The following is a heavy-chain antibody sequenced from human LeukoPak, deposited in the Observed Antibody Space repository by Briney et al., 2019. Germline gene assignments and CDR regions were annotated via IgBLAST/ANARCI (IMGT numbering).Heavy chain of an antibody. D-gene: IGHD1-20*01. CDR3: ARGYTDRIDY. CDR2: ISAYNGNT. Sequence: ASVKVSCKASGYTFTGYYMHWVRQAPGQGLEWMGWISAYNGNTNYAQKLQGRVTMTTDTSTSTAYMELRSLRSDDTAVYYCARGYTDRIDYWGQGTLVTVSS. V-gene: IGHV1-18*04. J-gene: IGHJ4*02. CDR1: GYTFTGYY.